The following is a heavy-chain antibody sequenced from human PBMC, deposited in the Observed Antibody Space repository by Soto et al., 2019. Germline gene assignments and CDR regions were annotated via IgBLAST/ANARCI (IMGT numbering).Heavy chain of an antibody. CDR1: GYTFTSYY. D-gene: IGHD4-17*01. Sequence: QVQLVQSGAEVKKPGASVKVSCKASGYTFTSYYMHWVRQAPGQGLECMGISNPSGGRTSYAQKFQGRVTMTRDTSTSTVYMALSSLRSEDTAVYDCDRTVPRQYYFDYWGQGTLVTVSS. V-gene: IGHV1-46*03. CDR2: SNPSGGRT. CDR3: DRTVPRQYYFDY. J-gene: IGHJ4*02.